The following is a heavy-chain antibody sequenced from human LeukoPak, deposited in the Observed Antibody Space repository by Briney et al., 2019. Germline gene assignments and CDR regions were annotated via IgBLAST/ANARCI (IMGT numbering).Heavy chain of an antibody. Sequence: GGSLRLSCAASGFTFDDFAMHWVRQTPGKGLQWVSLISGDGGTTYYAGSVKGRFTISRDNSKNSLYLQMNSLRTEDTALYYCAKDIRATDPTDYWGQGTLVTVSS. CDR2: ISGDGGTT. J-gene: IGHJ4*02. V-gene: IGHV3-43*02. CDR3: AKDIRATDPTDY. CDR1: GFTFDDFA.